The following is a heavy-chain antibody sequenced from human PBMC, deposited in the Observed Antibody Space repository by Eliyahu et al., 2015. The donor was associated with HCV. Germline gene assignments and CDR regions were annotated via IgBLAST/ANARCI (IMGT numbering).Heavy chain of an antibody. V-gene: IGHV4-59*01. CDR3: ARDMFF. CDR2: IYYSGIT. D-gene: IGHD3/OR15-3a*01. J-gene: IGHJ4*02. CDR1: GGXIGNFY. Sequence: QVQLQESGPQLVKPSETLSLTCTVSGGXIGNFYXSWIRQPPGKGLEWIGQIYYSGITNYNPXLKSRVTISVDTSKNHFSLELTSVSAADTAVYYCARDMFFGGQGSLVTVSS.